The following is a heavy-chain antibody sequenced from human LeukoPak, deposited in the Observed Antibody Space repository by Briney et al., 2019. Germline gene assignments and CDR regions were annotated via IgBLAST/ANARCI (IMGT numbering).Heavy chain of an antibody. CDR2: IYTSGST. Sequence: SETLSLTCTVSGGSISSYYWSWIRQPAGKGLEWIGRIYTSGSTNYNPSLKSRVTMSVDTSKNQFSLKLSSVTAADTAVYYCARRSPPRRYYYGSGNDAFDIWGQGTMVTVSS. CDR3: ARRSPPRRYYYGSGNDAFDI. V-gene: IGHV4-4*07. CDR1: GGSISSYY. D-gene: IGHD3-10*01. J-gene: IGHJ3*02.